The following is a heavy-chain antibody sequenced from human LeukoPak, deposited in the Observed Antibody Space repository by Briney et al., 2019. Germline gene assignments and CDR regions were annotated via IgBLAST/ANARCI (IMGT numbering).Heavy chain of an antibody. J-gene: IGHJ4*02. V-gene: IGHV3-64*01. D-gene: IGHD2-2*01. CDR2: ISTNGDST. CDR3: ARWGSTSCYDY. Sequence: GGSLRLSCAASGFTFSIYAMHWVRQAPGKGVEYVAAISTNGDSTYYANSVKGRFTISRDNSKNTLYLQMGSLRVEDMAVYYCARWGSTSCYDYWGQGTLVTVSS. CDR1: GFTFSIYA.